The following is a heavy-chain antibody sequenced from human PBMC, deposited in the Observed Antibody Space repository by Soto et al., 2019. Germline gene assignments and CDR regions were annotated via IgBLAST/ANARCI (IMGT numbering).Heavy chain of an antibody. D-gene: IGHD6-6*01. J-gene: IGHJ6*02. CDR1: GGTFSSYA. CDR2: IIPIFGTA. V-gene: IGHV1-69*13. CDR3: AREGNSIAALGYYYGMDV. Sequence: ASVKVSCKASGGTFSSYAISWVRQAPGQGLEWMGGIIPIFGTANYAQKFQGRVTITADESTSTAYMELSSLRSEDTAVYYCAREGNSIAALGYYYGMDVWGQGTTVTVS.